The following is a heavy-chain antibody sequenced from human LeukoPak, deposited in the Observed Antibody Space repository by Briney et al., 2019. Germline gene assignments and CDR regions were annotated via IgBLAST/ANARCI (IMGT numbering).Heavy chain of an antibody. CDR3: ARDRVRGNSNPFFDY. CDR1: GGSFSGYY. J-gene: IGHJ4*02. V-gene: IGHV4-59*01. Sequence: SETLSLTCAVYGGSFSGYYWSWIRQPPGKGLEWIGYIYYSGSTNYNPSLKSRVTISVDTSKNQFSLKLISVTAADTAVYYCARDRVRGNSNPFFDYWGQGTLVTVSS. CDR2: IYYSGST. D-gene: IGHD4-11*01.